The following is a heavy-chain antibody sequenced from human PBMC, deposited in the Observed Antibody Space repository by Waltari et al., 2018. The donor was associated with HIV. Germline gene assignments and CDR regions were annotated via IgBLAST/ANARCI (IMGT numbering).Heavy chain of an antibody. Sequence: QVQLQQWGAGPLKPSEPLSLTCAVYGGSSSGYYCTWIRQPAAKGLEWIGEINHSGSTNYNPSLKSRVTISVDTSKNQFSLKLSSVTAADTAVYYCARAQQIVVVTPGWFDPWGQGTLVTVSS. J-gene: IGHJ5*02. CDR2: INHSGST. D-gene: IGHD2-21*02. CDR3: ARAQQIVVVTPGWFDP. CDR1: GGSSSGYY. V-gene: IGHV4-34*01.